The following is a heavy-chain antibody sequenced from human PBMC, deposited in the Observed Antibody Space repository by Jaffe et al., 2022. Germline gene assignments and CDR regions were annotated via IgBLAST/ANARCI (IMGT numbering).Heavy chain of an antibody. J-gene: IGHJ6*03. CDR3: ARDKDYYGSGYYMDV. D-gene: IGHD3-10*01. CDR1: GFTFSSYS. V-gene: IGHV3-48*01. Sequence: EVQLVESGGGLVQPGGSLRLSCAASGFTFSSYSMNWVRQAPGKGLEWVSYISSSSSTIYYADSVKGRFTISRDNAKNSLYLQMNSLRAEDTAVYYCARDKDYYGSGYYMDVWGKGTTVTVSS. CDR2: ISSSSSTI.